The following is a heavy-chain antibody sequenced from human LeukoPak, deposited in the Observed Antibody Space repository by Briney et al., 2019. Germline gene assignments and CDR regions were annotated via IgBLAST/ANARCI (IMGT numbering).Heavy chain of an antibody. D-gene: IGHD3-22*01. V-gene: IGHV3-23*01. CDR2: ISGSGGST. J-gene: IGHJ4*02. CDR3: PKGGITMIVVVIQYYFDY. Sequence: GGSLRLSCAASGFTFSSYAMSWVRQSPGKGLEWVSAISGSGGSTYYADSVKGRFTISRDNSKNTLYLQMNSLRAEDTAVYYCPKGGITMIVVVIQYYFDYWGQGTLVTVSS. CDR1: GFTFSSYA.